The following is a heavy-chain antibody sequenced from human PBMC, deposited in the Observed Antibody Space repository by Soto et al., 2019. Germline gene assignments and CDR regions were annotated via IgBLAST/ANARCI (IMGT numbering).Heavy chain of an antibody. D-gene: IGHD1-26*01. V-gene: IGHV1-18*01. CDR2: ISAHNGNT. J-gene: IGHJ4*01. Sequence: QVHLVQSGAEVKKPGASVKVSCKGSGYIFTTYGITWVRQAPGQGLEWMGWISAHNGNTNYAQKLQGRVTVTRDTSTSTAYMELMNLRSVVTAVYYCARPSYGDYCGHGALLTVSS. CDR1: GYIFTTYG. CDR3: ARPSYGDY.